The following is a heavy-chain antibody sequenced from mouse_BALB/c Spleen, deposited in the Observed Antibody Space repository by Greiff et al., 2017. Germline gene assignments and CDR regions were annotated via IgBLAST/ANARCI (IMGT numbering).Heavy chain of an antibody. CDR1: GYTFTSYV. CDR3: ARFSPYDGYSYYFDY. V-gene: IGHV1-14*01. CDR2: INPYNDGT. Sequence: VQLQQSGPELVKPGASVKMSCKASGYTFTSYVMHWVKQKPGQGLEWIGYINPYNDGTKYNEKFKGKATLTSDKSSSTAYMELSSLTSEDSAVYYCARFSPYDGYSYYFDYWGQGTTLTVSS. J-gene: IGHJ2*01. D-gene: IGHD2-3*01.